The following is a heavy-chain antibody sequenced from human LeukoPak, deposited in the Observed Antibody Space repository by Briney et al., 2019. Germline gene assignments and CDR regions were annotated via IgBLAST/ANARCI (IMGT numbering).Heavy chain of an antibody. D-gene: IGHD3-10*01. CDR3: ARGLGVLYAFDI. V-gene: IGHV1-8*01. J-gene: IGHJ3*02. CDR2: MNPNSGNT. Sequence: EASVTVSCTASGYTFTSYDINWVRQATGQGLEWMGWMNPNSGNTGYAQKFQGRVTMTRNTSISTAYMELSSLRSEDTAVYYCARGLGVLYAFDIWGQGTMVTVSS. CDR1: GYTFTSYD.